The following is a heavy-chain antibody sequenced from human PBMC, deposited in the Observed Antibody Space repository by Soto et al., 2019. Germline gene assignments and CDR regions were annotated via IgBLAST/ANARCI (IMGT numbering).Heavy chain of an antibody. CDR3: VRDHGGSYIYYGMDV. D-gene: IGHD1-26*01. Sequence: ASVKVSCKASGYTFTGYYMHWVRQAPGQGLEWMGWINPNSGGTNYAQKFQGRVTMTRDTSISTAYMELSRLRSDDTAVYYCVRDHGGSYIYYGMDVWGQGTTVTVYS. J-gene: IGHJ6*02. V-gene: IGHV1-2*02. CDR1: GYTFTGYY. CDR2: INPNSGGT.